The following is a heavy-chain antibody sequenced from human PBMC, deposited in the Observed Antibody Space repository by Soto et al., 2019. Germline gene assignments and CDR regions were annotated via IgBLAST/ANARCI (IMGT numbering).Heavy chain of an antibody. CDR3: ARVNDILTGYYNGDAFDI. CDR2: INPSGGST. V-gene: IGHV1-46*01. CDR1: GYTFTSYY. Sequence: ASVKVSCKASGYTFTSYYMHWVRQAPGQGLEWMGIINPSGGSTSYAQKFQGRVTMTRDTSTSTVYMELSSLRSEDTAVYYCARVNDILTGYYNGDAFDIWGQGTMGTVS. D-gene: IGHD3-9*01. J-gene: IGHJ3*02.